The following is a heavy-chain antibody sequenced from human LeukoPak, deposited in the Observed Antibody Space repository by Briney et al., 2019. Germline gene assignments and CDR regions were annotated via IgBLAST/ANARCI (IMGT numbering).Heavy chain of an antibody. V-gene: IGHV1-2*06. Sequence: GASVKVSCKASGYTFTGYYMHWVRQAPGQGLEWMGRINPNSGGTNYAQKFQGRVTMTRDTSISTAYMELSRLRSDDTAVYYCARGGYYDYVWGSYRYFDYWGQGTLVTVSS. CDR1: GYTFTGYY. D-gene: IGHD3-16*02. CDR3: ARGGYYDYVWGSYRYFDY. CDR2: INPNSGGT. J-gene: IGHJ4*02.